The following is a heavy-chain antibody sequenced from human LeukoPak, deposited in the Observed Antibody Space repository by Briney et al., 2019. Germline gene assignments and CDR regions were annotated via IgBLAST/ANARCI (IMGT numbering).Heavy chain of an antibody. CDR3: ARVGGGNSYYFDS. CDR2: ISPYIGEG. D-gene: IGHD4-23*01. CDR1: GYAFSGFR. J-gene: IGHJ4*02. V-gene: IGHV1-18*01. Sequence: ASVTVSCKASGYAFSGFRITWVRQAPGQGLGWMGWISPYIGEGGYSEFVQDRVSMTTDISTGTADMELRSLKSDDTAVYYCARVGGGNSYYFDSWGQGTLVSVSS.